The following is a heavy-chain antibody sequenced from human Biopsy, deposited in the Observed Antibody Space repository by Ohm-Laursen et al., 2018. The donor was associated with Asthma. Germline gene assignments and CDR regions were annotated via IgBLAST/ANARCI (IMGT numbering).Heavy chain of an antibody. V-gene: IGHV4-31*03. CDR1: GGSISSGGYY. CDR3: ARGPPVDRED. D-gene: IGHD5-24*01. J-gene: IGHJ4*02. CDR2: IYYSGST. Sequence: TLSLTCTVSGGSISSGGYYWSWIRQHPGKGLEWIGYIYYSGSTYYNPSLKSRVTISVDTSKKQFSLKLSSVTAADTAVYYCARGPPVDREDWGQGTLVTVSS.